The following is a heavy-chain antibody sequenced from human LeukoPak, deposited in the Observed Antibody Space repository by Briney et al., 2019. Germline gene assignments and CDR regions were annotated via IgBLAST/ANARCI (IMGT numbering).Heavy chain of an antibody. Sequence: GGSLILSCAASGFTFSKYWMHWVRQPPGKGSVWVSKINTDGSGAIYADSVRGRFTISRDNAKNTVYLQMNSLRVEDTAVYYCVSFIEERDWGQGTLVTVSS. CDR1: GFTFSKYW. V-gene: IGHV3-74*01. CDR2: INTDGSGA. CDR3: VSFIEERD. D-gene: IGHD1-26*01. J-gene: IGHJ4*02.